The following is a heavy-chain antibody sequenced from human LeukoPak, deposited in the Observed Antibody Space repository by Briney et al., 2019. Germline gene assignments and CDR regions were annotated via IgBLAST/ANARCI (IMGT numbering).Heavy chain of an antibody. D-gene: IGHD3-3*01. J-gene: IGHJ4*02. CDR2: ITGSGGST. CDR3: AKGTERGGAVTIFDY. CDR1: GFTFSSYT. Sequence: GGSLRLSCAASGFTFSSYTMSWVRQAPGKGLEWVSAITGSGGSTSYADSVKGRFTISRDNSKNTLSLQMNSLRADDSALYYCAKGTERGGAVTIFDYWGQGTLVTVSS. V-gene: IGHV3-23*01.